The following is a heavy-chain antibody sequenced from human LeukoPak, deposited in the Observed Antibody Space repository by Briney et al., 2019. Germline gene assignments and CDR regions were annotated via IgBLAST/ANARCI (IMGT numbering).Heavy chain of an antibody. CDR1: GGSFGGYY. CDR3: ARGGYYDILTGYYFDY. CDR2: INHSGST. Sequence: SETLSLTCAVYGGSFGGYYWSWIRQPPGKGLEWIGEINHSGSTNYNPSLKSRVTISVDTSKNQFSLKLSSVTAADTAVYYCARGGYYDILTGYYFDYWGQGTLVTVSS. D-gene: IGHD3-9*01. J-gene: IGHJ4*02. V-gene: IGHV4-34*01.